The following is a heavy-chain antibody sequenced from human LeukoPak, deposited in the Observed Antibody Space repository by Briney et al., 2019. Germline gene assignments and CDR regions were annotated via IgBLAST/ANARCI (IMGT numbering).Heavy chain of an antibody. CDR2: MRYDGSNR. V-gene: IGHV3-30*02. D-gene: IGHD3-22*01. J-gene: IGHJ4*02. CDR3: ARGGSSGYYEDTLYYFDY. CDR1: GFTFSSYG. Sequence: GGSLRLSCAASGFTFSSYGMHWVRQAPGKGLEWVAFMRYDGSNRNYADSVKGRFTISRDNSKNTLYLQMNSLRAEDTAVYYCARGGSSGYYEDTLYYFDYWGQGTLVTVSS.